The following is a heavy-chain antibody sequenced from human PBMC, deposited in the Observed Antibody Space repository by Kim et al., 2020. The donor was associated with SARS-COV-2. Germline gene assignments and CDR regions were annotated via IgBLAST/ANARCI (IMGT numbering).Heavy chain of an antibody. V-gene: IGHV3-7*01. D-gene: IGHD2-8*01. CDR3: AKLMDAGTTYDY. Sequence: YLDSVRGRFTISRDNAEKSLYLQMNSLRVEDTAVYYCAKLMDAGTTYDYWGQGILDTVSS. J-gene: IGHJ4*02.